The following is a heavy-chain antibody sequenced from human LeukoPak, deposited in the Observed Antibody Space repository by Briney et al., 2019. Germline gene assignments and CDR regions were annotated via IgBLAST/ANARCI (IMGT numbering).Heavy chain of an antibody. D-gene: IGHD3-3*01. V-gene: IGHV1-18*01. CDR1: GYTFTSYG. J-gene: IGHJ4*02. Sequence: SVKVSCEASGYTFTSYGISWVRQAPGQGLEWMGWISAYNGNTNYAQKLQGRVTMTTDTSTSTAYMELRSLRSDDTAVYYCARQFWSVTDPYYFDYWGQGTLVTVSS. CDR3: ARQFWSVTDPYYFDY. CDR2: ISAYNGNT.